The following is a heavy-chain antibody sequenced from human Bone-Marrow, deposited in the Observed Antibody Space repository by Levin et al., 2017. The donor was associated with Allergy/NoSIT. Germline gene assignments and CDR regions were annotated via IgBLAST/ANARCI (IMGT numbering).Heavy chain of an antibody. CDR1: GYSFSRYW. Sequence: GGSLRLSCEASGYSFSRYWMHWVRQAPGKGLEWVSRINPTGTGKSYADSVKGRFTISRDDAKNTLYLQMSSLRVEDTAVYYCSRDTFGRGDHWGQGTLVAVSS. CDR3: SRDTFGRGDH. CDR2: INPTGTGK. J-gene: IGHJ4*02. D-gene: IGHD3-10*01. V-gene: IGHV3-74*01.